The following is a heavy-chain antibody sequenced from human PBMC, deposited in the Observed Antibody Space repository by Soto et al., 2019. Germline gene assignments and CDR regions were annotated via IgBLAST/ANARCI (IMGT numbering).Heavy chain of an antibody. D-gene: IGHD5-18*01. J-gene: IGHJ4*02. Sequence: QVQLVESGGGVVQPGRSLRLSCAASGFTFSSYGMHWVRQAPGKGLEWVAVIWYDGSNKYYADSVKGRFTISRDNSKNTLYLQMNSLRAEDTAVYYCARDYLGYSYGSPMYYFDYWGQGTLVTVSS. CDR1: GFTFSSYG. CDR3: ARDYLGYSYGSPMYYFDY. CDR2: IWYDGSNK. V-gene: IGHV3-33*01.